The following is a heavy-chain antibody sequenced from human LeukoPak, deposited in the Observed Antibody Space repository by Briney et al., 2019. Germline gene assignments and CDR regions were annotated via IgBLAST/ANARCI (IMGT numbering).Heavy chain of an antibody. J-gene: IGHJ6*03. Sequence: SVTVTCKGSGGTFSSYAIRWVGQAPGQGLEWMGGSNPIFGTAKYGQKFQGRVTITTDESTSTAYMEQSSLRSEDTAVYYCARGRAVRGVTHYYYYYMDLWRKETTVSISS. D-gene: IGHD3-10*01. V-gene: IGHV1-69*05. CDR1: GGTFSSYA. CDR3: ARGRAVRGVTHYYYYYMDL. CDR2: SNPIFGTA.